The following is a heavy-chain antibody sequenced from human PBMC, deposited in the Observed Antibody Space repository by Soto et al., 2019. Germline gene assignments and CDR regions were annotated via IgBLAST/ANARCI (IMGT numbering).Heavy chain of an antibody. J-gene: IGHJ6*02. CDR3: TTGSVEGS. CDR1: GFSFNEAW. CDR2: IKTSAGGGAT. Sequence: EVQLVESAGGLVKHGGSLRLSCVASGFSFNEAWMNWVRQAPGQGLEWVGRIKTSAGGGATNYAAPVQGRFTISRDDSKNTLYLHMNSLRTEDTAIYYCTTGSVEGSWGQGTTVIVSS. V-gene: IGHV3-15*07. D-gene: IGHD2-15*01.